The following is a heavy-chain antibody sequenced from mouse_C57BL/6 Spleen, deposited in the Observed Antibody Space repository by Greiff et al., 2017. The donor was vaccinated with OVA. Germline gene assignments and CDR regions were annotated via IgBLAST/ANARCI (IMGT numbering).Heavy chain of an antibody. CDR2: INPNNGGT. J-gene: IGHJ1*03. D-gene: IGHD2-4*01. V-gene: IGHV1-18*01. CDR1: GYTFTDYN. CDR3: ARRRGLPWYFDV. Sequence: VQLQQSGPELVKPGASVKIPCKASGYTFTDYNMDWVKQSHGKSLEWIGDINPNNGGTIYNQKFKGKATLTVDKSSSTAYMELRSLTSEDTAVYYCARRRGLPWYFDVWGTGTTVTVSS.